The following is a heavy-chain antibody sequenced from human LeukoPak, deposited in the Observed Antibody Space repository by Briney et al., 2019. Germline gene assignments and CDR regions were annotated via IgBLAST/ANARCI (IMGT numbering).Heavy chain of an antibody. Sequence: SETLSLTCTVSGDSISSGGYYWSWIRHHPGKGLEWIGYISNSGNTYYNPSLRSRVTISADTSKNQFSLNLSSVTAADTAVYYCARDSVTSVDYWGQGTLVTVSS. V-gene: IGHV4-31*03. CDR3: ARDSVTSVDY. CDR1: GDSISSGGYY. J-gene: IGHJ4*02. CDR2: ISNSGNT. D-gene: IGHD4-17*01.